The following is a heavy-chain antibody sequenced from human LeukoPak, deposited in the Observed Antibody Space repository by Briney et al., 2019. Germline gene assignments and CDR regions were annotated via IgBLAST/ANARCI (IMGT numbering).Heavy chain of an antibody. CDR2: IYYSGST. J-gene: IGHJ4*02. CDR1: GGSISSSSYY. V-gene: IGHV4-39*07. D-gene: IGHD1-26*01. CDR3: ARPSPRQLVRGGSYYNY. Sequence: SETLSLTCTASGGSISSSSYYWGWIRQPPGKGLEWIGSIYYSGSTNYNPSLKSRVTISVDTSKNPFSLKLSSVTAADTAVYYCARPSPRQLVRGGSYYNYWGQGTLVTVSS.